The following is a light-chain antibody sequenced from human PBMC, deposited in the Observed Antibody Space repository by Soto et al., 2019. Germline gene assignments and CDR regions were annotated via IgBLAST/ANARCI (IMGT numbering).Light chain of an antibody. CDR2: SND. CDR1: NSNIGRNF. V-gene: IGLV1-44*01. CDR3: AAWDDSLNAV. J-gene: IGLJ3*02. Sequence: QPVLTQPPSASGTPGQRVTISCSGSNSNIGRNFVNWYQQLPGTAPKLLIHSNDQRPSGVPDRFSGSTSGTSASLAISGLQSEDEADYYCAAWDDSLNAVFGGGTKLTVL.